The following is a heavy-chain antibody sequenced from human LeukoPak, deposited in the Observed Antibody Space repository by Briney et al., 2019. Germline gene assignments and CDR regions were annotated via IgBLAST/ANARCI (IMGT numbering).Heavy chain of an antibody. CDR3: ERDQLYCSVQYD. V-gene: IGHV3-21*01. J-gene: IGHJ1*01. D-gene: IGHD3-10*01. CDR2: LSTSSSCI. Sequence: GEALILACAASGFTLSSDIVTWVRQAPGRVLEWVSSLSTSSSCIYYADSVQGRFTISKDNAKDSLYLQMDRLRAEDTAVYYCERDQLYCSVQYDWGQGTLVTVSS. CDR1: GFTLSSDI.